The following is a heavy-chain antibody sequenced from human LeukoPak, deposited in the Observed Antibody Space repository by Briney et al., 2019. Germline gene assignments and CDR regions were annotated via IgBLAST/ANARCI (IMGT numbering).Heavy chain of an antibody. CDR3: AKDNVAAAGRYFDY. CDR1: GFTLSNDA. CDR2: ISYDGSNK. V-gene: IGHV3-30*18. D-gene: IGHD6-13*01. J-gene: IGHJ4*02. Sequence: GGSLRLSCAASGFTLSNDAIHWGRQAPGKGLEWVAPISYDGSNKYFADSVKGRFTISRDNSKNTLYLQMHSLRAEDTAVYYCAKDNVAAAGRYFDYWGQGTLVTVSS.